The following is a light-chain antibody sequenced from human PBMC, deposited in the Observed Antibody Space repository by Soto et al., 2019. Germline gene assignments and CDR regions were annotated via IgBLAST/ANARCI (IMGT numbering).Light chain of an antibody. CDR1: SSDVGGYNF. CDR3: NSYTTSSNLV. CDR2: EVT. J-gene: IGLJ1*01. Sequence: QSALTQPASVSGSPGQSITISCTGTSSDVGGYNFVSWYQQHPGKAPKLMIYEVTSRPSGVSNRFSGSKSGNTASLTISGLQAEDEADYYCNSYTTSSNLVFGTGTKLTVL. V-gene: IGLV2-14*03.